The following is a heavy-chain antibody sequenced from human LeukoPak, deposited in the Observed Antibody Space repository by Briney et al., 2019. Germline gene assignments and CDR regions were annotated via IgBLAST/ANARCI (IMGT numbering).Heavy chain of an antibody. CDR1: GFTFSSYG. CDR2: ISGGSGTTYYA. Sequence: GGSLRLSCAASGFTFSSYGMSWVRQSPGKGLEWVSGISGGSGTTYYAYYADSVKGRFTISRDNSKNTLYLQMNSLRAEDTAVYYCAKFDEALTGYFGYWGQGTLVTVSS. CDR3: AKFDEALTGYFGY. V-gene: IGHV3-23*01. J-gene: IGHJ4*02. D-gene: IGHD3-9*01.